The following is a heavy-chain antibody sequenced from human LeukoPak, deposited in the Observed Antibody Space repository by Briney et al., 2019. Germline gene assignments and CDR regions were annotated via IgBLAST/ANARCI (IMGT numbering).Heavy chain of an antibody. CDR2: CNSDGSTT. Sequence: GGSLRLSCAASGFTFTSYWMQWVRQAPGKGQVWVSRCNSDGSTTSYADSVKGRFTISRDNAKNTLYLQMNSLRAEDTAVYYCARDVSDTALAVGYWGQGTLVTVSS. CDR3: ARDVSDTALAVGY. D-gene: IGHD5-18*01. J-gene: IGHJ4*02. V-gene: IGHV3-74*01. CDR1: GFTFTSYW.